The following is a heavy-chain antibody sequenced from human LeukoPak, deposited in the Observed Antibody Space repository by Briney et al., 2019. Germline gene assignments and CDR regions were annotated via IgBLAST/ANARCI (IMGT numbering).Heavy chain of an antibody. CDR2: INPDGRDT. CDR3: TSWGDTTAEYFQR. CDR1: GFTFNRCW. J-gene: IGHJ1*01. Sequence: PGGSLRLSCVVSGFTFNRCWMNWVRQAPGKGLEWVAHINPDGRDTYYVDSVKGRFTISRDNAQNSMYLQMNSLRVEDTAVYYCTSWGDTTAEYFQRWGQXTLVTVSS. V-gene: IGHV3-7*01. D-gene: IGHD2-21*02.